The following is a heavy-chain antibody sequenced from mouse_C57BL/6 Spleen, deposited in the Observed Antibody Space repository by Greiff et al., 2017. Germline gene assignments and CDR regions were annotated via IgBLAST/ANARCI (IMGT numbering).Heavy chain of an antibody. J-gene: IGHJ3*01. CDR2: ISSGSSTI. D-gene: IGHD2-3*01. CDR1: GFTFSDYG. CDR3: ARNDGYSWFAY. V-gene: IGHV5-17*01. Sequence: EVHLVESGGGLVKPGGSLKLSCAASGFTFSDYGMHWVRQSPEKGLEWVAYISSGSSTIYYADTVKGRFTISRDNAKNTLFLQMTSLRSEATAMYYCARNDGYSWFAYWGQGTLVTVSA.